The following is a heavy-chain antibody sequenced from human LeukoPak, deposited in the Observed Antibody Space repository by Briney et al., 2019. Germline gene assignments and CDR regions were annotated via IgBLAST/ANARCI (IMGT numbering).Heavy chain of an antibody. V-gene: IGHV3-21*01. CDR2: ISSSSGYI. CDR3: ARAGIDYGDYAGAFDI. Sequence: GGSLRLSCAASGFTFSSYSMNWVRQAPGKGLEWVSSISSSSGYIYYADSVKGRFTISRDNAKNSLYLQMNSLRAEDTAVYYCARAGIDYGDYAGAFDIWGQGTMVTVSS. CDR1: GFTFSSYS. J-gene: IGHJ3*02. D-gene: IGHD4-17*01.